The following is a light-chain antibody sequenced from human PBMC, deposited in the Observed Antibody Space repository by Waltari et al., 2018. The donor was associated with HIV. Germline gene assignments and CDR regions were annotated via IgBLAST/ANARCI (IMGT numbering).Light chain of an antibody. V-gene: IGKV2D-29*01. CDR3: MQSTQLPIT. CDR2: EVS. Sequence: DIVMTQTPLSLSVPPRRPASISCMSTQSLLHSDGNTYLYWYLQKAGQPPQLLIYEVSNRFSGVPDRFSGSGSGTYFTLKISRVEAEDVGVYYCMQSTQLPITFGQGTRLEIK. J-gene: IGKJ5*01. CDR1: QSLLHSDGNTY.